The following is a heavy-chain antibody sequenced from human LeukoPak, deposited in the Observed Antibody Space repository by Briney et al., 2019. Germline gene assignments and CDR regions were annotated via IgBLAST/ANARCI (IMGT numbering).Heavy chain of an antibody. V-gene: IGHV3-30*02. J-gene: IGHJ6*03. CDR1: GFTFSSYG. CDR3: AKEYRYDYNYYYSMDV. D-gene: IGHD1-1*01. Sequence: RSGGSLRLSCAASGFTFSSYGIHWVRQAPGKGLEWVAFIRYDGSNKYHADSVKGRFTISRDNPKNTVYLQMNSLRAEDTAVYFCAKEYRYDYNYYYSMDVWGKGTTVTISS. CDR2: IRYDGSNK.